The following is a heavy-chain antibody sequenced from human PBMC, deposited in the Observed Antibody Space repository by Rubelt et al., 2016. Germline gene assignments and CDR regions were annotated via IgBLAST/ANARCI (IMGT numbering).Heavy chain of an antibody. CDR3: ARKGYGYGMDV. Sequence: QVQLVQSGAEVKKPGASVKVSCKASGYTFTSYAMHWVRQAPGQRLEWMGWINAGNGKTKYSQKLQGRVTITRDTSAGTAYMGLSSPRSEDTAVYYCARKGYGYGMDVWGQGTTVTVSS. CDR2: INAGNGKT. CDR1: GYTFTSYA. V-gene: IGHV1-3*01. D-gene: IGHD3-16*01. J-gene: IGHJ6*02.